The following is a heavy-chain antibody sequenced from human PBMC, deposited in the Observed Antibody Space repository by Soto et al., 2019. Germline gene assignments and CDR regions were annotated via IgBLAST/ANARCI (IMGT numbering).Heavy chain of an antibody. Sequence: GGSLRLSCAASGFTFSSYAMSWVRQAPGKGLEWVSATSGSGGSTYYADSVKGRFTISRDNSKNTLYLQMNSLRAEDTAVYYCAKDPIAAAVRAYGMDVWGQGTTVTVSS. CDR1: GFTFSSYA. CDR3: AKDPIAAAVRAYGMDV. D-gene: IGHD6-13*01. J-gene: IGHJ6*02. CDR2: TSGSGGST. V-gene: IGHV3-23*01.